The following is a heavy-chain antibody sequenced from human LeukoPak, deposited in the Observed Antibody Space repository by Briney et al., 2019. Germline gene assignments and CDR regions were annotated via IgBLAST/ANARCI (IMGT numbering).Heavy chain of an antibody. D-gene: IGHD5-12*01. V-gene: IGHV3-53*01. CDR3: AKLATEWGDDY. CDR2: IYSGGST. CDR1: GFTVSSNY. Sequence: PGGSLRLSCAASGFTVSSNYMSWVRQAPGKGLEWVSVIYSGGSTYYADSVKGRFTISRDNSKNTLYLQMNSLRAEDTAVYYCAKLATEWGDDYWGQGTLVTVSS. J-gene: IGHJ4*02.